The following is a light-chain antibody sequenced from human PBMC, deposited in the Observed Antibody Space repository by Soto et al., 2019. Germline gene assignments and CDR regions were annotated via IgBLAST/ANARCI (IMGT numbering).Light chain of an antibody. V-gene: IGLV2-14*01. Sequence: QSALTQPASVSGSPGQSIAISCTGTSSDVGGYDYVSWYQQQPDKAPKLMIYEVTKRPSGVSNRFSGSKSGNTASLTISGLQAEDEADYYCSSHTSGSTRVFGTGTKHTVL. J-gene: IGLJ1*01. CDR2: EVT. CDR1: SSDVGGYDY. CDR3: SSHTSGSTRV.